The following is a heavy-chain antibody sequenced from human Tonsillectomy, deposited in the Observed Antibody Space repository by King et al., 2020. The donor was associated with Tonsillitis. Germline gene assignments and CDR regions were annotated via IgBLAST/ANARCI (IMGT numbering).Heavy chain of an antibody. Sequence: VQLVESGGGLVQPGGSLRLSCAASGFTFSNYWMSWVRQAPGKGLEWVANIREDGSEKYYVDSVKGRFTISRDNAKNSLYLQMNSLRAEDTAVYYCARESGIAVAGQTYFYYYGMDVWGQGTTVTVSS. J-gene: IGHJ6*02. V-gene: IGHV3-7*01. CDR2: IREDGSEK. CDR1: GFTFSNYW. D-gene: IGHD6-19*01. CDR3: ARESGIAVAGQTYFYYYGMDV.